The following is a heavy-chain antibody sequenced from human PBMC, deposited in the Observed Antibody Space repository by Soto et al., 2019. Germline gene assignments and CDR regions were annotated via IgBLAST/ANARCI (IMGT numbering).Heavy chain of an antibody. CDR1: GVSIRSSNW. V-gene: IGHV4-4*02. D-gene: IGHD3-10*01. J-gene: IGHJ6*02. CDR2: IYHSGST. CDR3: ARSAIYYGSGSYHLYGMDV. Sequence: PSETLSLTCAVSGVSIRSSNWWRWVRQTPWKGLEWIGEIYHSGSTNYNPSLKSRVTISVDKSKNQFSLKLSSVTAADTAVYYCARSAIYYGSGSYHLYGMDVWGQGTTVT.